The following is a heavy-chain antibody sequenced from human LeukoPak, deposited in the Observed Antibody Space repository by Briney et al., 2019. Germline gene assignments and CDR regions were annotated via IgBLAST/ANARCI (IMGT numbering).Heavy chain of an antibody. CDR2: ISWNSGSI. CDR1: GFIFNNYA. D-gene: IGHD4-17*01. V-gene: IGHV3-9*01. J-gene: IGHJ4*02. Sequence: PGGSLRLSCAGSGFIFNNYAMHWVRQPPGKGLEWVSGISWNSGSIDYADSVKGRFTISRDNAKNSLYLQMNSLRAEDTAVYYCARLGARQVLDYWGQGTLVTVSS. CDR3: ARLGARQVLDY.